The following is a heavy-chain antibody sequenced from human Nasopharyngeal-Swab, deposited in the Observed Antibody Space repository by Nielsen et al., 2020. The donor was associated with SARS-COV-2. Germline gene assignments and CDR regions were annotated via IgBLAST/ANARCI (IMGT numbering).Heavy chain of an antibody. CDR2: IVGSGDISGSGGNT. Sequence: GGSLRLSCVASGYSFRTYGMSWVRQAPGKGLEWVAAIVGSGDISGSGGNTYYADSVKGRFTISRDNSKNTLSLQMNSLRTEDTALYYCAKSVYYNAAFDMWGQGTMVTVSS. CDR1: GYSFRTYG. D-gene: IGHD3-10*01. J-gene: IGHJ3*02. CDR3: AKSVYYNAAFDM. V-gene: IGHV3-23*01.